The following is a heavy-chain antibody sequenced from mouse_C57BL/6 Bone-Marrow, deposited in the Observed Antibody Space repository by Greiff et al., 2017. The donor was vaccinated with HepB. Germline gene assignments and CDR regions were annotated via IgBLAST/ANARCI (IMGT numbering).Heavy chain of an antibody. D-gene: IGHD1-1*01. CDR3: ARYPLCYYGSSY. CDR1: GYTFTSYW. V-gene: IGHV1-64*01. J-gene: IGHJ2*01. Sequence: QVQLKQPGAELVKPGASVKLSCKASGYTFTSYWMHWVKQRPGQGLEWIGMIHPNSGSTNYNEKFKSKATLTVDKSSSTAYMQLGSLTSEDSAVYYCARYPLCYYGSSYWGQGTTLTVSS. CDR2: IHPNSGST.